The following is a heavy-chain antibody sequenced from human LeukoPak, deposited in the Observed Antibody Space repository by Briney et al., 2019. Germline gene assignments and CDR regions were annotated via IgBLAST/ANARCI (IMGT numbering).Heavy chain of an antibody. CDR1: GFTFSNYG. D-gene: IGHD2-15*01. V-gene: IGHV3-33*05. CDR2: ISSDATNK. Sequence: GGSLRLSCAASGFTFSNYGIHWVRQAPGKGLEWVAVISSDATNKYYTDSVKGRFTISRDNAKNSLYLQMNSLRAEDTAVYYCARPIGYCSGGSCSDYWGQGTLVTVSS. J-gene: IGHJ4*02. CDR3: ARPIGYCSGGSCSDY.